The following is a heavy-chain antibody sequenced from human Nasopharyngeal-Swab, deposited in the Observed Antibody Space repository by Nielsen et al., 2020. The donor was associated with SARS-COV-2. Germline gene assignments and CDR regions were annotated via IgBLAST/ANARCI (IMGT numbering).Heavy chain of an antibody. J-gene: IGHJ6*03. CDR2: ISYDGSNK. CDR1: GFTFSSYG. D-gene: IGHD4-23*01. Sequence: GESLKISCAASGFTFSSYGMHWVRQAPGKGLEWVAVISYDGSNKYYADSVKGRFTISRDNSKNTLYLQMNSLRAEDTAVHYCATGSTTVVTPEYYYYMDVWGKGTTVTVSS. CDR3: ATGSTTVVTPEYYYYMDV. V-gene: IGHV3-30*03.